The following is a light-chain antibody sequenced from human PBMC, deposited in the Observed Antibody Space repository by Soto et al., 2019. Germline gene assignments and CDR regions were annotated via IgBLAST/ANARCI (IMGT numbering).Light chain of an antibody. CDR1: QSVISTF. J-gene: IGKJ4*01. CDR3: QQYNNSRLS. CDR2: GAF. Sequence: EIVLTQSPGTLSLSPGETATLSCRASQSVISTFLSWYQQKPGQAPRLLIYGAFTRAAGLPSRFSCSGAGTDFTLTIRRLEPEDFAEYFCQQYNNSRLSFGGGTKVEIK. V-gene: IGKV3-20*01.